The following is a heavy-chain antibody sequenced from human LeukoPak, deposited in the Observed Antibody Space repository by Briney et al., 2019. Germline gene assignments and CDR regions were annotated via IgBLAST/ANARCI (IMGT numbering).Heavy chain of an antibody. CDR1: GYTFTGYY. Sequence: GASVEVSCKASGYTFTGYYMHWVRQAPGQGLEWMGWINPNSGGTNYAQKFQGRVTMTRDTSISTAYMELSRLRSDDTAVYYCARDRYWNSGNDAFDIWGQGTMVTVSS. J-gene: IGHJ3*02. CDR3: ARDRYWNSGNDAFDI. V-gene: IGHV1-2*02. D-gene: IGHD1-7*01. CDR2: INPNSGGT.